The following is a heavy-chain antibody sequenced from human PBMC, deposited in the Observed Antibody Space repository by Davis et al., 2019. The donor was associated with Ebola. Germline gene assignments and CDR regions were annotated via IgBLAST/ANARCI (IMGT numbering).Heavy chain of an antibody. CDR1: GFTFGSYA. CDR3: SKGGSGWPSDYSYGMGV. V-gene: IGHV3-23*01. Sequence: GGSLRLSCAASGFTFGSYAMTWARQAPGKGLEWVSAVTSSGGGTYYTDSVKGRFTISRDNSKNTLYLQMNSLTVDDTAVYYCSKGGSGWPSDYSYGMGVWGKGTTVTVSS. J-gene: IGHJ6*04. D-gene: IGHD6-19*01. CDR2: VTSSGGGT.